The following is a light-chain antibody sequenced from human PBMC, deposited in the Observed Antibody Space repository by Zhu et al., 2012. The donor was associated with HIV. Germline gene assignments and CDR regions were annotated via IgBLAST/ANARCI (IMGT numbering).Light chain of an antibody. CDR1: HYVSSY. V-gene: IGKV3-11*01. CDR2: DGS. Sequence: VLTQSPASLSLSPGERATLSCRASHYVSSYFAWYQQKPGQAPRLLIYDGSYRAPGIPARFSGSGSGTDFTLTISSLEPEDVAVYYCQQRSNWRYIFGPGTKVDIK. CDR3: QQRSNWRYI. J-gene: IGKJ3*01.